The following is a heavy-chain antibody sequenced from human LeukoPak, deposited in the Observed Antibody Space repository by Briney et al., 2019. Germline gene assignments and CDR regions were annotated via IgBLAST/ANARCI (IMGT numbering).Heavy chain of an antibody. CDR1: GFVFTSYG. CDR2: IIPIFGTA. Sequence: GASVKVSCKASGFVFTSYGFTWVRQAPGQGLEWMGGIIPIFGTANYAQKFQGRVTITADESTSTAYMELSSLRSEDTAVYYCASAYDSSGYSYYYGMGVWGQGTTVTVSS. D-gene: IGHD3-22*01. J-gene: IGHJ6*02. V-gene: IGHV1-69*13. CDR3: ASAYDSSGYSYYYGMGV.